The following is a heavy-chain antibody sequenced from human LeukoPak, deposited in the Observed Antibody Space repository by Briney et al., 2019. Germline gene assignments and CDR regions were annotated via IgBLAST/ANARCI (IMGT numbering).Heavy chain of an antibody. D-gene: IGHD5-18*01. Sequence: ASVKVSCKASGYTSTGYYMHWVRQAPGQGLEWMGWINPNSGGTNYAQKFQGRVTMTRDTSISTAYMELSRLRSDDTAVYYCATGYGYLDAFDIWGQGTMVTVSS. V-gene: IGHV1-2*02. CDR1: GYTSTGYY. J-gene: IGHJ3*02. CDR3: ATGYGYLDAFDI. CDR2: INPNSGGT.